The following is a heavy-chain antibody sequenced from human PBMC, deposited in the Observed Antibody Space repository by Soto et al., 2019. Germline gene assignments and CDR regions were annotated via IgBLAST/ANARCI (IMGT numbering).Heavy chain of an antibody. D-gene: IGHD6-19*01. CDR3: AKDTTIAVAREYYYGMDV. CDR2: ISGSGGST. V-gene: IGHV3-23*01. CDR1: VFTFSSYA. J-gene: IGHJ6*01. Sequence: PWGSLLVTWVTSVFTFSSYAMSWVRQAPGKGPEWVSAISGSGGSTYYADSGKGRFTISRDNSKNTLYLQMNRLRAEDTAVYYCAKDTTIAVAREYYYGMDVWGQGTTVTVSS.